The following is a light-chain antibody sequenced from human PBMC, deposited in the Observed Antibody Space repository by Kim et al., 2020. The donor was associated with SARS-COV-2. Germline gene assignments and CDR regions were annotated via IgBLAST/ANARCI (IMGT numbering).Light chain of an antibody. J-gene: IGLJ2*01. CDR2: GKN. Sequence: VALGQTVSITCQGDSLRSYYASWYQQKPGQAPILVIYGKNNRPSGIPDRFSGSSSGNTASLTITGTQAGDEADYYCNSRDSNDNVVFGGGTQLTVL. CDR1: SLRSYY. CDR3: NSRDSNDNVV. V-gene: IGLV3-19*01.